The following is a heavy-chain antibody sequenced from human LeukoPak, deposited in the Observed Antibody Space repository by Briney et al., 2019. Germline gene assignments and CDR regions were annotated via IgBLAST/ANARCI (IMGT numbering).Heavy chain of an antibody. CDR1: GFTFSSYW. J-gene: IGHJ6*03. CDR3: ARQYSTYYYYNYYMDV. Sequence: GGSLRLSCAASGFTFSSYWMSWVRQAPGKGLEWVANIKQDGSEKYYVDSVKGRFTISRDNAKNSLYLQMNSLRAEDTAVYYCARQYSTYYYYNYYMDVWGKGTTVTVSS. CDR2: IKQDGSEK. V-gene: IGHV3-7*01. D-gene: IGHD2-15*01.